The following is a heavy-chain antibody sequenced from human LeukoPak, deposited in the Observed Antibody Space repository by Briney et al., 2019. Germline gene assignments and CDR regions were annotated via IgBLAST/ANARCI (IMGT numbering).Heavy chain of an antibody. D-gene: IGHD6-6*01. J-gene: IGHJ3*02. CDR1: GFTFSSYA. CDR3: ARKSYSNSGYDAFDI. Sequence: GGSLRLSCAASGFTFSSYAMSWVRQAPGKGLEWVSFISSSSSYIYYADSVKGRFTISRDNAKNSLYLQMNSLRAEDTAVYYCARKSYSNSGYDAFDIWGQGTMVTVSS. V-gene: IGHV3-21*01. CDR2: ISSSSSYI.